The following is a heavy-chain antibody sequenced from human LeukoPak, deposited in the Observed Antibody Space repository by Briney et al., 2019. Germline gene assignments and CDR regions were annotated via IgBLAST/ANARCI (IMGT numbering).Heavy chain of an antibody. D-gene: IGHD4/OR15-4a*01. CDR3: ARAPGNDYYPYYYMDV. J-gene: IGHJ6*03. V-gene: IGHV4-59*01. CDR1: GGSTSSYY. Sequence: SETLSRTCTGSGGSTSSYYWSWIRQPPGKGLGWIGYIYYSGSTNYNPSLKSRVTISVDTSKNQFSLKVNYVTAADTAVYYCARAPGNDYYPYYYMDVWGKGTTVTVSS. CDR2: IYYSGST.